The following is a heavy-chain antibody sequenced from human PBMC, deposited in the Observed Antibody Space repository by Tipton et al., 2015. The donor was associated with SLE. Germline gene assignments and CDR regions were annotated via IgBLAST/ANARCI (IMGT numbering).Heavy chain of an antibody. V-gene: IGHV4-38-2*02. CDR3: VREPLLYDDYGGGFDP. CDR2: IYNPGST. J-gene: IGHJ5*02. Sequence: TLSLTCSVSGDYINNDYSWGWIRQPPGKGLEWIGTIYNPGSTYYNPSLKSRATISVDTSKNQFSLNLSSMSAADTAVYYCVREPLLYDDYGGGFDPWGQGTLVTVSS. CDR1: GDYINNDYS. D-gene: IGHD4-23*01.